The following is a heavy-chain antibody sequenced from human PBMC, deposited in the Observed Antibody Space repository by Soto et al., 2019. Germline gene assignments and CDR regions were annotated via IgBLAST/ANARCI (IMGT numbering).Heavy chain of an antibody. CDR1: GFTFSRFG. D-gene: IGHD3-10*01. Sequence: PGGSLRLSCAASGFTFSRFGMDWVRQAPGKGPEWVSYISSGSSSMHYADSVKGRFTISRDNAKNLLLLQMNSLRDEDTAVYYCAKELGSGSYVFDHWGPGTLVTVSS. CDR2: ISSGSSSM. J-gene: IGHJ4*02. CDR3: AKELGSGSYVFDH. V-gene: IGHV3-48*02.